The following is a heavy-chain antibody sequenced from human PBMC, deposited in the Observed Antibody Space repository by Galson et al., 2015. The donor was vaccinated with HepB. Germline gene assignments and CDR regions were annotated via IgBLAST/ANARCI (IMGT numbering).Heavy chain of an antibody. Sequence: SVKVSCKASGGTFSSYAISWGRQAPGQGLEWMGGIIPIFGTANYAQKFQGRVTITADESTSTAYMELSSLRSEDTAVYYCARERGLGGGYFDYWGQGTLVTVSS. CDR2: IIPIFGTA. J-gene: IGHJ4*02. CDR1: GGTFSSYA. V-gene: IGHV1-69*13. CDR3: ARERGLGGGYFDY. D-gene: IGHD3-10*01.